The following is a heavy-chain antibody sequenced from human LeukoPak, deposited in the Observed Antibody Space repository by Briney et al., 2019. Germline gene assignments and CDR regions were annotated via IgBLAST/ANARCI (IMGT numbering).Heavy chain of an antibody. CDR3: ARVLFGVVIIRWFDP. CDR1: GFTFDDYA. J-gene: IGHJ5*02. D-gene: IGHD3-3*01. CDR2: ISWNSDSI. Sequence: GGSLRLSCAASGFTFDDYAMHWVRQAPGKGLEWVSGISWNSDSIGYADSVKGRFTISRDNAKNSLYLQMNSLRSEDTALYYCARVLFGVVIIRWFDPWGQGTLVTVSS. V-gene: IGHV3-9*01.